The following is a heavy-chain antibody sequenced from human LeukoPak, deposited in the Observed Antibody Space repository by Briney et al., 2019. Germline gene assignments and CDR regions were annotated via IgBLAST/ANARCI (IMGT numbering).Heavy chain of an antibody. V-gene: IGHV4-38-2*02. CDR2: IYHSGST. J-gene: IGHJ4*02. CDR1: GGSISSYY. CDR3: ARDLWEPGDY. Sequence: SETLSLTCTVSGGSISSYYWSWIRQPPGKGLEWIGSIYHSGSTYYNPSLKSRVTISVDTSKNQFSLKLSSVTAADTAVYYCARDLWEPGDYWGQGTLVTVSS. D-gene: IGHD1-26*01.